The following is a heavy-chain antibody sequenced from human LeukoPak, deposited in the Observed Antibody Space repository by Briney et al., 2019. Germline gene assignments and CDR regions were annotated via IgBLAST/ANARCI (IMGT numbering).Heavy chain of an antibody. J-gene: IGHJ3*02. CDR1: GFTFDDYA. D-gene: IGHD6-19*01. V-gene: IGHV3-9*01. CDR3: AKDRIAVAGTDAFDI. CDR2: ISWNSGSI. Sequence: PGGSLRLSCAASGFTFDDYAMHWVRQAPGKGLEWVSGISWNSGSIGYADSVKGRFTISRDNAKNSLYLQMNSPRAEDTALYYCAKDRIAVAGTDAFDIWGQGTMVTVSS.